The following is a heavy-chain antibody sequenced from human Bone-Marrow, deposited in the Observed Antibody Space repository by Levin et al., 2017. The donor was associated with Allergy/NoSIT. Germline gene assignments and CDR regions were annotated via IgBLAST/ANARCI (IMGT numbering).Heavy chain of an antibody. CDR2: ITNTFSDK. Sequence: KRGESLKISCAASGFTFRSYTMNWVRQAPGKGLEWVSTITNTFSDKYYADSVKGRFSISRDDAESSLYLQMNSLTADDTAIYYCAAEYYTGSSGFDYWGQGTLVTVSS. CDR3: AAEYYTGSSGFDY. D-gene: IGHD2-8*02. CDR1: GFTFRSYT. J-gene: IGHJ4*02. V-gene: IGHV3-21*01.